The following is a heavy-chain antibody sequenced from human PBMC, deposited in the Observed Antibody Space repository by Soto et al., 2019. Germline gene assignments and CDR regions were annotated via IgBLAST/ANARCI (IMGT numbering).Heavy chain of an antibody. CDR3: VRDGCVIIRCDIYGMDV. V-gene: IGHV3-7*03. CDR2: IEGDGSVE. J-gene: IGHJ6*02. CDR1: GFTFTNFW. Sequence: GGSLRLSCAASGFTFTNFWMSWVRQAPGKGLEWVANIEGDGSVENYLDSVRGRFTISRDNAKNSIHLQMSSLRAEDTAVYYCVRDGCVIIRCDIYGMDVWGQGTTVTVSS. D-gene: IGHD3-22*01.